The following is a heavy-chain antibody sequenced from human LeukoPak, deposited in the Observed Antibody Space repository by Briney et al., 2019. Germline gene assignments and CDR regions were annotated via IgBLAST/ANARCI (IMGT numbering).Heavy chain of an antibody. Sequence: GGTLRLSCAAAGFTFSHYGMSWVRQAPGKGLEWVSSLSGSGNKTYYADSVKGRFTISRDNSKNMLYLQMNSLRAEDTALYYCAKDADISVELVVITSFDSWGQGTLVTVSS. CDR2: LSGSGNKT. CDR3: AKDADISVELVVITSFDS. D-gene: IGHD3-22*01. CDR1: GFTFSHYG. J-gene: IGHJ4*02. V-gene: IGHV3-23*01.